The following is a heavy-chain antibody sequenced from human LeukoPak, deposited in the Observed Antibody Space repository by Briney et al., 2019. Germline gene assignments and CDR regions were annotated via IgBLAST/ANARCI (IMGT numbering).Heavy chain of an antibody. CDR1: DGSFSGYY. CDR3: ARGLNDSWTGENY. CDR2: INHSGST. D-gene: IGHD3-3*01. Sequence: SETLSFTCAAYDGSFSGYYWSWIRQPPGKGLEWIGEINHSGSTNYNPSLKSRVTISLDTSKSQFSLKVRYVTAADTAVYYCARGLNDSWTGENYWGQGTLVTVSS. J-gene: IGHJ4*02. V-gene: IGHV4-34*01.